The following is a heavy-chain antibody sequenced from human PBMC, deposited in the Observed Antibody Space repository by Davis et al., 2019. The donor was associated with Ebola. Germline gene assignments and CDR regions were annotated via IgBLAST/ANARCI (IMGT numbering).Heavy chain of an antibody. J-gene: IGHJ2*01. CDR1: GFIVSDKY. Sequence: GESLKISCAASGFIVSDKYMSWVRQAPGKGLEWVSVIYRDGRTYHADAVKGRFTISRDNSKNTVYLQINSLRADDTAMYHCTRHVPGDFWYFDLWGRGTLVTVSA. D-gene: IGHD4-17*01. CDR3: TRHVPGDFWYFDL. V-gene: IGHV3-53*01. CDR2: IYRDGRT.